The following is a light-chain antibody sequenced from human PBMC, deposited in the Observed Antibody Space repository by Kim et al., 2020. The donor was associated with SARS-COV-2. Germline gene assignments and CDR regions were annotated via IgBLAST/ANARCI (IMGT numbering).Light chain of an antibody. CDR2: GAS. CDR1: QSVSGSS. V-gene: IGKV3-20*01. Sequence: SPGARAPLSCRASQSVSGSSLAWYQQKPGQTPRLLIYGASTRASGIPDRFSASESGSDFTLTISRLEPEDFAVYYCQQYGRPPITFGQGTRLEIK. CDR3: QQYGRPPIT. J-gene: IGKJ5*01.